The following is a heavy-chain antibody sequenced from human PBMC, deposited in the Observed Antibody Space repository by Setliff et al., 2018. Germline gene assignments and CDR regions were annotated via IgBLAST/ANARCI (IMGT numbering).Heavy chain of an antibody. D-gene: IGHD1-26*01. CDR2: IYFGGNT. V-gene: IGHV4-39*07. J-gene: IGHJ3*02. Sequence: SETLSLTCTVPGGSISDNGYFWGWVRQPPGKGLEWIGNIYFGGNTYFNPSFKSRVAMSIDTSNSQFSLKLSSVTAADTAIYYCARDASASDGRNAFDIWGQGTMATVSS. CDR3: ARDASASDGRNAFDI. CDR1: GGSISDNGYF.